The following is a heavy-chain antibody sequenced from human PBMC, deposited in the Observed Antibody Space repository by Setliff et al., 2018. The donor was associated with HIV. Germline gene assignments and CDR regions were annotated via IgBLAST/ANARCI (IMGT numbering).Heavy chain of an antibody. V-gene: IGHV4-30-4*08. CDR3: ARETNAAGSLTAYWYFDL. J-gene: IGHJ2*01. D-gene: IGHD3-10*01. CDR1: GGSISSGGYY. Sequence: KTSETLSLTCTVSGGSISSGGYYWTWIRQPPGKGLEWIGYIYNSGSTYYKPSLRCRVTISIDRSKNQFSLKRNSVTAADTAGYYWARETNAAGSLTAYWYFDLWGRGTLVTVSS. CDR2: IYNSGST.